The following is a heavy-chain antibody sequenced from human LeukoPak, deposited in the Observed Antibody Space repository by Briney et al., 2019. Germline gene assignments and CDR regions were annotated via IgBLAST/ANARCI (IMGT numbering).Heavy chain of an antibody. CDR1: GYSFTSYW. V-gene: IGHV5-51*01. J-gene: IGHJ3*02. Sequence: HGESLKISCKGSGYSFTSYWMGRVRQMPGKGLEWMGFIYPADSDTRYSPSFQGQATISVDKSISTAYLQWSSLKASDTARYYCARWGSTTYPGDAFDIWGQGTMVTVSS. CDR3: ARWGSTTYPGDAFDI. D-gene: IGHD2-2*01. CDR2: IYPADSDT.